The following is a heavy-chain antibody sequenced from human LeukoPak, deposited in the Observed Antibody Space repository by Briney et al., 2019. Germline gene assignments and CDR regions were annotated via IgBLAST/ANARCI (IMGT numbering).Heavy chain of an antibody. V-gene: IGHV1-18*01. J-gene: IGHJ5*02. CDR2: ISAYNCNT. D-gene: IGHD3-22*01. CDR3: ASRDYTGYYDSSGYYSA. Sequence: ASVKVSCKASGYTFTSYGISWVRQAPGQGLEWMGWISAYNCNTNYAQKLQGRLTMTTDTSTSTAYMELRSLRSDDTAVYYCASRDYTGYYDSSGYYSAWGQGTLVTVSS. CDR1: GYTFTSYG.